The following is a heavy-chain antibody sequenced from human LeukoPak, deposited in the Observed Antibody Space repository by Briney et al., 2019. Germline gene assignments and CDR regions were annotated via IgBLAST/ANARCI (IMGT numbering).Heavy chain of an antibody. V-gene: IGHV3-48*03. D-gene: IGHD5-12*01. CDR3: VRDFSGESGYGGY. Sequence: GGSLRLSCAASGFTFSSYEMNWVRQAPGKGLEWVSYISSSGSTIYYADSVKGRFTISRDAAKNSLYLQMNSLRVEDTALYYCVRDFSGESGYGGYWGPGTLVTVSS. J-gene: IGHJ4*02. CDR1: GFTFSSYE. CDR2: ISSSGSTI.